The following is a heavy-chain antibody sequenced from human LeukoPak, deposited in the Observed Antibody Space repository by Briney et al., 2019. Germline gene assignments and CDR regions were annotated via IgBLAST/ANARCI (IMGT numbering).Heavy chain of an antibody. J-gene: IGHJ3*02. V-gene: IGHV3-23*01. CDR2: ISGNGGSA. CDR3: AKDFSLRVGASNDAFDI. Sequence: GGSLRLSCAASAFTFTSYAMIWVRQAPGKGLEWVSAISGNGGSAYYADSVKGRFTISRDNSKNTLYLQMNSLRAEDTAVYYCAKDFSLRVGASNDAFDIWGQGTMVTVSS. D-gene: IGHD1-26*01. CDR1: AFTFTSYA.